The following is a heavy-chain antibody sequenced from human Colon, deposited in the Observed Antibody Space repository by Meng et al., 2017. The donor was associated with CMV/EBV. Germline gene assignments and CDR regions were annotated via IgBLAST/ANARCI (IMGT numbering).Heavy chain of an antibody. D-gene: IGHD2-8*01. CDR2: VNPKSGDT. J-gene: IGHJ4*02. CDR3: ARRPYCTNGVCYSSNDH. CDR1: GYDFAACY. V-gene: IGHV1-2*02. Sequence: ASVKVSCKASGYDFAACYLHWVRQAPGQGLEWMGGVNPKSGDTHYAQKFQGRITMTRDTSLNTTYMELSSLRSDDTAIYFCARRPYCTNGVCYSSNDHWGQGTLVTVSS.